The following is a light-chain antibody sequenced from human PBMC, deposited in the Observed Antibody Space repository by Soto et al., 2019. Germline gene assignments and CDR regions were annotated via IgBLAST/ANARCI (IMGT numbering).Light chain of an antibody. Sequence: EIVMTQSPATLSVSPGERATLSCRASQSVSSNLAWYQQKPGQAPRLLIYGASTRATGIPARFSGSGSGTDVTLTISSLQSEDFAVYHCQQYNNWPPGGTFGGGTKVEIK. CDR3: QQYNNWPPGGT. CDR2: GAS. J-gene: IGKJ4*01. V-gene: IGKV3-15*01. CDR1: QSVSSN.